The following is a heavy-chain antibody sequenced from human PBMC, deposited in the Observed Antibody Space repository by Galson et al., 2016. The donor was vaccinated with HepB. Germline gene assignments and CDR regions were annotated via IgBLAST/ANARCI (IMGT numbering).Heavy chain of an antibody. V-gene: IGHV3-7*01. D-gene: IGHD6-25*01. CDR3: VSDSGWKKFDY. Sequence: SLRLSCAVSELAFYRCWMTWVRQAPGKGLEWVANIKEDGGEKNYVASVKGRFTISRDNPRNSLYLQMNSLRVEDTAVYYCVSDSGWKKFDYWGQGILVTVSS. CDR1: ELAFYRCW. CDR2: IKEDGGEK. J-gene: IGHJ4*02.